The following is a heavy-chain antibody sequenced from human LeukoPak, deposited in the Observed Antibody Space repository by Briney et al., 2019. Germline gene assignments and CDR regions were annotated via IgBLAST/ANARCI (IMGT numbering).Heavy chain of an antibody. D-gene: IGHD3-3*01. CDR3: AHYDFWSDHALDI. CDR2: IYTGGGT. Sequence: GGSLRLSCAASESIVSGNYMTWVRQAPGKGLEWLSVIYTGGGTYYADSVKGRFTISRDTSKTTVYLQMNSLRGDDTAIYYCAHYDFWSDHALDIWGQGTMVTVSS. V-gene: IGHV3-66*01. J-gene: IGHJ3*02. CDR1: ESIVSGNY.